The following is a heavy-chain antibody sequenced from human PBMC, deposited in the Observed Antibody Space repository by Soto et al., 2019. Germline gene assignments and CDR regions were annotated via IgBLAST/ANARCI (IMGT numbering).Heavy chain of an antibody. CDR2: IGVSTGST. D-gene: IGHD6-19*01. CDR1: GFTFSAYG. J-gene: IGHJ4*02. CDR3: AKRYSSRPGQWLASFDS. Sequence: GGSLRLSCAATGFTFSAYGMTWVRQAPGRGLEWVSSIGVSTGSTTYADSVKGRFTSSRDNSKSILYLQMSSLRAEETALYFCAKRYSSRPGQWLASFDSWGQGTLVTVSS. V-gene: IGHV3-23*01.